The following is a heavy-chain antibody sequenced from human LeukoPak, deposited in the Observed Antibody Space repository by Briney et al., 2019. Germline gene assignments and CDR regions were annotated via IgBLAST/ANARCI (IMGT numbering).Heavy chain of an antibody. J-gene: IGHJ4*02. CDR3: ATAYYYGSGSYYHFDY. D-gene: IGHD3-10*01. CDR2: FDPEDGET. V-gene: IGHV1-24*01. Sequence: ASVKVSCKVSGYTLTELSMHWVRQAPGRGLEWMGGFDPEDGETIYAQKFQGRVTMTEDTSTDTAYMELSSLRSEDTAVYYCATAYYYGSGSYYHFDYWGQGTLVTVSS. CDR1: GYTLTELS.